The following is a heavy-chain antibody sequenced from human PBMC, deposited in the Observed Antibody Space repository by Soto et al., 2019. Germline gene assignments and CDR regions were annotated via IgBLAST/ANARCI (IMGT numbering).Heavy chain of an antibody. J-gene: IGHJ6*02. CDR1: GFTFSSYA. V-gene: IGHV3-23*01. CDR2: ISGSGGST. D-gene: IGHD3-3*01. Sequence: EVQLLESGGGLVQPGGSLRLSCAASGFTFSSYAMSWVRQAPGKGLEWVSAISGSGGSTYYADSVKGRFTISRDNSKTTLYLQMNSLRAEDTAVYYCANAFPYYDFWSGTRGEVGAYYYYGMDVWGQGTTVTVSS. CDR3: ANAFPYYDFWSGTRGEVGAYYYYGMDV.